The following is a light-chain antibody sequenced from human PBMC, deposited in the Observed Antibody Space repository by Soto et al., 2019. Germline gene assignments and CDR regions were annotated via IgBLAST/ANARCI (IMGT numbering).Light chain of an antibody. CDR3: QQYNKWPPIT. J-gene: IGKJ5*01. Sequence: EIVMTQSPATLSMSPGKIATRSFRASQSVSSNLAWYQQKPGQAPRLLIYGASTRATGIPARFSGSGSGTEFTPTISSLQSADFAVYYCQQYNKWPPITVGQGRRLEIK. CDR2: GAS. V-gene: IGKV3-15*01. CDR1: QSVSSN.